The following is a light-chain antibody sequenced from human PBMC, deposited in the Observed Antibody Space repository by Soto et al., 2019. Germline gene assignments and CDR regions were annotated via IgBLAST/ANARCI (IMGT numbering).Light chain of an antibody. Sequence: QSVLTQPPSASGTPGQRVSISCSGSSSNIGSNSVNWYQQLPGTAPKLLIYSNNQRPSGVPDRISGSQSGTSASLAISGLQSEDEADYYCAAWDDSLNGPVFGTGTKVTVL. CDR2: SNN. J-gene: IGLJ1*01. CDR1: SSNIGSNS. V-gene: IGLV1-44*01. CDR3: AAWDDSLNGPV.